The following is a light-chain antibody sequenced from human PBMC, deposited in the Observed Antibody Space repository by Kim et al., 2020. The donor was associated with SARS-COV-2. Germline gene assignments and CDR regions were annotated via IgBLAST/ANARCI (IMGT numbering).Light chain of an antibody. Sequence: ASVGDRVTITCRASQSIHISLAWYQQKPGKAPKLLIYKASSLQSGVPSRFSGSESGTEFTLTISSLQPDDFATYYCQQYDTYPWTFGQGTKVEIK. V-gene: IGKV1-5*03. CDR1: QSIHIS. CDR2: KAS. J-gene: IGKJ1*01. CDR3: QQYDTYPWT.